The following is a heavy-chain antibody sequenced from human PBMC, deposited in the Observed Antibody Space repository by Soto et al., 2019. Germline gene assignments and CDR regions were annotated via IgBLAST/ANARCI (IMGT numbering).Heavy chain of an antibody. J-gene: IGHJ4*02. V-gene: IGHV1-8*01. CDR1: GYTFTSYD. D-gene: IGHD3-16*02. Sequence: VASVKVSCKASGYTFTSYDINWVRQATGQGLEWMGWINPNTGYTDYAQKFQDRVTMTGNTSITTAYMELSSLRSEDTAVYYCVRGRVMITFGVVIVIDYWGQGSPVTVSS. CDR2: INPNTGYT. CDR3: VRGRVMITFGVVIVIDY.